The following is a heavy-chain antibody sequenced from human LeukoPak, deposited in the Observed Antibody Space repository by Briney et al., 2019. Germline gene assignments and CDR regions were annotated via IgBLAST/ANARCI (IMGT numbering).Heavy chain of an antibody. CDR2: ISAYNGNT. V-gene: IGHV1-18*01. CDR3: ARDAPRSSYNTYNHYGMDV. CDR1: GYSLTTYG. Sequence: ASVKVSCKASGYSLTTYGISWVRQAPGQGLEWMGRISAYNGNTNYAQNLQGRVTMTTDTSTSTAYMELRSLRSDDTAVYYCARDAPRSSYNTYNHYGMDVWGQGTTVTVSS. D-gene: IGHD1-1*01. J-gene: IGHJ6*02.